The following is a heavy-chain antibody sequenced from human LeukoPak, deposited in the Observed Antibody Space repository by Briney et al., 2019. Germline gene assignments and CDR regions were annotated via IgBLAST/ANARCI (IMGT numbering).Heavy chain of an antibody. D-gene: IGHD5-24*01. J-gene: IGHJ3*02. CDR1: GFTFSSYA. CDR2: LSPSGADT. Sequence: GGSLRLSCAASGFTFSSYAMSWVRQAPGKGLEWVSTLSPSGADTYYADSVKGRFTISRDISKNTLYLQMNSLRAEDTAVYYCARRAYNWGAFDIWGQGTMVTVSS. V-gene: IGHV3-23*01. CDR3: ARRAYNWGAFDI.